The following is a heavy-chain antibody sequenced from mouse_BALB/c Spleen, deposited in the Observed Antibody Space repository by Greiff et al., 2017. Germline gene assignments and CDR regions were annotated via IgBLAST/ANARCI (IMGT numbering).Heavy chain of an antibody. V-gene: IGHV5-17*02. CDR1: GFTFSSFG. CDR3: ARSDYAMDD. CDR2: ISSGSSTI. J-gene: IGHJ4*01. Sequence: EVMLVESGGGLVQPGGSRKLSCAASGFTFSSFGMHWVRQAPEKGLEWVAYISSGSSTIYYADTVKGRFTISRDNPKNTLFLQMTSLRSEDTAMYYCARSDYAMDDWGQGTSVTVSS.